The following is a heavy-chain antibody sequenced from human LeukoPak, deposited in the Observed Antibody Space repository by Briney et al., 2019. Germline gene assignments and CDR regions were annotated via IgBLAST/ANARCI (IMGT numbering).Heavy chain of an antibody. CDR1: GFTISNAW. CDR2: IKSKTDGGTT. D-gene: IGHD2-15*01. CDR3: TTIGVVVAAKGNWFDP. V-gene: IGHV3-15*01. J-gene: IGHJ5*02. Sequence: GGSLRLSCAASGFTISNAWMSWVRQAPGKGLEWVGRIKSKTDGGTTDYAAPVKGRFTISRDDSKNTLYLQMNSLKTEDTAVYYCTTIGVVVAAKGNWFDPWGQGTLVTVSS.